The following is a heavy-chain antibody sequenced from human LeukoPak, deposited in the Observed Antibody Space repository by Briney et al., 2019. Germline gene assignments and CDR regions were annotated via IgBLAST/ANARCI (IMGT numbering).Heavy chain of an antibody. D-gene: IGHD6-19*01. CDR2: ISSSSSYT. V-gene: IGHV3-11*06. CDR1: GFTFSDYY. CDR3: ARVVAVADRWPFDY. J-gene: IGHJ4*02. Sequence: GGSLRLSCAASGFTFSDYYMSWIRQAPGKGLEWVSYISSSSSYTNYADSVEGRFTISRDNAKNSLYLQMNSLRAENTAVYYCARVVAVADRWPFDYWGQGTLVTVSS.